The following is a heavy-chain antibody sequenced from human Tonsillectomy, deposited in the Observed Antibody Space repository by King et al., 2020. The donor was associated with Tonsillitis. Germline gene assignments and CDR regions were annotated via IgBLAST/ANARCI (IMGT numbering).Heavy chain of an antibody. CDR2: INHSGST. CDR3: ARGGGGPKSYRHWFEP. Sequence: VQLQQWGAGLLKPSETLSLTCGVYGGSFSGYYWSWIRQPPGKGLEWIGEINHSGSTNYNSSLKSRVTISVDTSKNQFSLKLSSVTAADTAVYYCARGGGGPKSYRHWFEPWGQGTLVIVSS. V-gene: IGHV4-34*01. J-gene: IGHJ5*02. CDR1: GGSFSGYY. D-gene: IGHD3-16*01.